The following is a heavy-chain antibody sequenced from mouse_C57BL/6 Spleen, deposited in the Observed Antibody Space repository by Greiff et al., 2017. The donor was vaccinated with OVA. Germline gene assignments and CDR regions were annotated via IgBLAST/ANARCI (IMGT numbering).Heavy chain of an antibody. V-gene: IGHV1-39*01. J-gene: IGHJ1*03. D-gene: IGHD1-1*01. Sequence: VQLQQSGPELVKPGASVKIPCKASGYTFTDYNMDWVKQSHGKSLEWIGDINPHYGTTSYKQKFKGKATLTVDQSSSTAYMQLNSLTSEDSAVDYCARFDYYSGSSSHWYFDVWGTGTTVTVSS. CDR2: INPHYGTT. CDR1: GYTFTDYN. CDR3: ARFDYYSGSSSHWYFDV.